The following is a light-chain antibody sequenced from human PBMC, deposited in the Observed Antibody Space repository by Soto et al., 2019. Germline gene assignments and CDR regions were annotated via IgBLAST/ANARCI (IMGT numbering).Light chain of an antibody. Sequence: QSALTQPPSASGSPGQSVTISCTGASSDVGGYNFVSWYQHHPGKAPKLLIYEVTKRPSGVPDRFSGSKSGNTASLTVSGLQGEDEADYFCSSYAGSNNLLFGGGTQLTVL. CDR1: SSDVGGYNF. CDR2: EVT. J-gene: IGLJ7*01. V-gene: IGLV2-8*01. CDR3: SSYAGSNNLL.